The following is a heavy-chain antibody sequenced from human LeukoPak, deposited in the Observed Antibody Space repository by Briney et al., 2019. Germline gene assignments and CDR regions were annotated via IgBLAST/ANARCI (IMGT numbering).Heavy chain of an antibody. J-gene: IGHJ3*02. CDR3: AKDTTYGGYVSGGTFHI. V-gene: IGHV3-23*01. CDR1: GFSFSSSA. Sequence: GGSLRLSCAVSGFSFSSSAMSWVRQDPGKGLEWVSNIRRSGAKTYYADSVKGRFTSSRDNSKNTLYRQMDSLRAEDTAVYYCAKDTTYGGYVSGGTFHIWGQGTMVTASP. D-gene: IGHD2-15*01. CDR2: IRRSGAKT.